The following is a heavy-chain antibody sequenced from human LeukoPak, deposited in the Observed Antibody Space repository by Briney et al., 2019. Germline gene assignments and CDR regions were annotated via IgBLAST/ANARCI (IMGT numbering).Heavy chain of an antibody. CDR1: GGSISSSSYY. CDR3: ARLHQLLPLDY. CDR2: IYYSGST. Sequence: PSETLSLTCTVSGGSISSSSYYWGWIRQPPGKGLEWIGSIYYSGSTYYNPSLKSRVTISVDTSKNQFSLKLSSVTAADTAVYYCARLHQLLPLDYWGQGTLVTVSS. J-gene: IGHJ4*02. D-gene: IGHD2-2*01. V-gene: IGHV4-39*01.